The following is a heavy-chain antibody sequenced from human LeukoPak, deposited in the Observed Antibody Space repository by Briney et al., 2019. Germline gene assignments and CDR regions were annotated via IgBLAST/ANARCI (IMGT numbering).Heavy chain of an antibody. Sequence: GGSLRLSCAASGFTFSNAWMSWVRQAPGKGLEWVGRIKSKTDGGTTDYAAPVKGRFTISRDDSKSTLYLQMNSLKTEDTAVYYCTTDAVLSEGFDYWGQGTLVTVSS. CDR1: GFTFSNAW. D-gene: IGHD3-16*02. J-gene: IGHJ4*02. V-gene: IGHV3-15*01. CDR3: TTDAVLSEGFDY. CDR2: IKSKTDGGTT.